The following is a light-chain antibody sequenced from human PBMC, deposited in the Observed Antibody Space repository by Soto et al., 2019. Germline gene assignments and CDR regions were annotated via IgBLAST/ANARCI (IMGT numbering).Light chain of an antibody. CDR3: QQYHYWWT. V-gene: IGKV3-15*01. CDR2: GAS. Sequence: EKVLTQSPATLSVSPGDRATLSCRASQTINSALAWYQQKPGQAPRLLIYGASTRATAIADRFSASGSGTDFTLTISSLQSEDSAVYYCQQYHYWWTFGQGTKVEIK. J-gene: IGKJ1*01. CDR1: QTINSA.